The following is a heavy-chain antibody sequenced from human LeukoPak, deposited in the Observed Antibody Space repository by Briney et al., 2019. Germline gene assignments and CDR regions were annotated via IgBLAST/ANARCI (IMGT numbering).Heavy chain of an antibody. CDR1: GFTFDDYT. J-gene: IGHJ4*02. CDR3: AKDIGDSVGYNYFDS. V-gene: IGHV3-43*01. CDR2: ISWHGSTT. Sequence: GGSLRLSCAASGFTFDDYTMHWVRQARGKGLEWVSLISWHGSTTKYADSVKGRFTISRDNLKNSLSLQMNSLGPEDTALYYCAKDIGDSVGYNYFDSWGQGTLVTVSS. D-gene: IGHD3-22*01.